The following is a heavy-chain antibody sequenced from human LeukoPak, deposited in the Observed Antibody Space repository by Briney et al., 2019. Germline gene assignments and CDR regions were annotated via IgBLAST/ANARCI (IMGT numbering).Heavy chain of an antibody. CDR2: IYAGGSK. CDR1: TSTPSNKC. Sequence: GRSLAPSCPASTSTPSNKCISWDRPPHGKGLEWISVIYAGGSKFYTDCVKGRFTTSRDNSKHTVYIQMDRLKPASRALYYCLGDPTGASVWGRGTTVTVSS. CDR3: LGDPTGASV. J-gene: IGHJ6*04. V-gene: IGHV3-53*01. D-gene: IGHD3-16*01.